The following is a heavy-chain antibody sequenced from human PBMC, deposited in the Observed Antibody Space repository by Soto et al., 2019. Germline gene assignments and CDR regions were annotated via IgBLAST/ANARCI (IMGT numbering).Heavy chain of an antibody. CDR3: ARWNVAATGGGLDV. D-gene: IGHD1-26*01. V-gene: IGHV4-61*01. CDR1: GRSVSGGSSF. Sequence: ASGTLPLTSTVSGRSVSGGSSFCSWLRQPPGKGLEWIGDVYYSGDKRYTPSLKSRVTISVATSKNQFSLKLNSVTAADTAVYYCARWNVAATGGGLDVWGQGTTVT. CDR2: VYYSGDK. J-gene: IGHJ6*02.